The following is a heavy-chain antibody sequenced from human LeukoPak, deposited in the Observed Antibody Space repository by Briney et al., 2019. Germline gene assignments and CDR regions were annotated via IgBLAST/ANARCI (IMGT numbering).Heavy chain of an antibody. Sequence: SETLSLTCTVSGGSISSYYWSWIRQPAGKGLEWIGRIYTSGSTNYNPSLKSRVTMSVDTSKNQFSLKLSSVTAADTAVYYCARDLLVGATNGLDYWGQGTLVTASS. J-gene: IGHJ4*02. CDR2: IYTSGST. CDR3: ARDLLVGATNGLDY. CDR1: GGSISSYY. V-gene: IGHV4-4*07. D-gene: IGHD1-26*01.